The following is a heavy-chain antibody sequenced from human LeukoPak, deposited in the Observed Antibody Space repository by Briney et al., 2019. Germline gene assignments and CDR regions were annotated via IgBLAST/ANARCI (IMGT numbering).Heavy chain of an antibody. Sequence: PSETLSLTCTVSGYSISSGYYWGWIRQPPGKGLEWIGSIYHSGSTYYNPSLKSRGTISVDTSKNQFSLKLSSVIAADKAVYYCARVERLRVFDFDIWGQGTMVTVSS. J-gene: IGHJ3*02. V-gene: IGHV4-38-2*02. CDR2: IYHSGST. D-gene: IGHD1-1*01. CDR3: ARVERLRVFDFDI. CDR1: GYSISSGYY.